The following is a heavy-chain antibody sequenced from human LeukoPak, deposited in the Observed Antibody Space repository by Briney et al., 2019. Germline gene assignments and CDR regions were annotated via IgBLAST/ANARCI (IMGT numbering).Heavy chain of an antibody. CDR1: GFTFSSYE. CDR3: AVLTTLHIAVRPGDDYMDV. CDR2: ITSSGRTI. Sequence: GGSLRLSCAASGFTFSSYEMNWVRQAPGKGLEWVSYITSSGRTIYYADSVKGRFTISRDNAKNSLYLQMNSLRAEDTAVYYCAVLTTLHIAVRPGDDYMDVWGKGTSVTVSS. J-gene: IGHJ6*04. V-gene: IGHV3-48*03. D-gene: IGHD2-15*01.